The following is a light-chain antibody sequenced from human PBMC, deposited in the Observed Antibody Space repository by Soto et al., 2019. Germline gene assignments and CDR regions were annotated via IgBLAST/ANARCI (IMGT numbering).Light chain of an antibody. CDR3: QQYNSYSET. J-gene: IGKJ1*01. Sequence: DIQMTQSPSTLSGSVGDRVTITCRASQTISSWLAWYQQKPGKAPKLLIYKASSLESGVPPRFSGSGSGTEFTLTISSLQPDDFATYYCQQYNSYSETFGQGTKVDIK. CDR1: QTISSW. V-gene: IGKV1-5*03. CDR2: KAS.